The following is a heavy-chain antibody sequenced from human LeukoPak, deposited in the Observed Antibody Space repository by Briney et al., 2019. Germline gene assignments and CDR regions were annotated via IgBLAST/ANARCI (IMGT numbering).Heavy chain of an antibody. Sequence: GGSLRLSCAASGFTVSSDYMSWVRQAPGKGLEYVSILYGTTNTYYADSVKGRFTISRDNSKNTLYLQMNSLKAEDTAVYYCAKDMESAYDCSGYYSPFDSWAQGILVTVSS. CDR1: GFTVSSDY. CDR2: LYGTTNT. V-gene: IGHV3-53*01. J-gene: IGHJ4*02. CDR3: AKDMESAYDCSGYYSPFDS. D-gene: IGHD3-22*01.